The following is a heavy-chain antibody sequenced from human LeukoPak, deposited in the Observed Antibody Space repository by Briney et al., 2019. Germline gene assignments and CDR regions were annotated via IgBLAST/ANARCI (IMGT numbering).Heavy chain of an antibody. CDR1: GFTFSNAW. CDR3: ARDAGRYFDWLGY. D-gene: IGHD3-9*01. V-gene: IGHV3-33*08. CDR2: IRYDGSNK. J-gene: IGHJ4*02. Sequence: PGGSLGLSCAASGFTFSNAWMTWVRQAPGKGLEWVAVIRYDGSNKYYADSVKGRFTISRDNSKNTLYLQMNSLRAEDTAVYYCARDAGRYFDWLGYWGQGTLVTVSS.